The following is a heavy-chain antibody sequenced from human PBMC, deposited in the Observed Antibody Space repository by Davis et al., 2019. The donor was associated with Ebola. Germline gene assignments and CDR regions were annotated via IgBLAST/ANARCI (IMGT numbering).Heavy chain of an antibody. CDR1: GYSFTTYW. V-gene: IGHV5-51*01. CDR3: ARRRRAVAAVDY. D-gene: IGHD6-19*01. CDR2: IYPGDSDT. Sequence: GGSLRLSCKGSGYSFTTYWIGWVRQMPGKGLEWMGIIYPGDSDTRYSPSFQGQVTISADKSISTAYLQWSSLKASDTAMYYCARRRRAVAAVDYWGQGTLVTVSS. J-gene: IGHJ4*02.